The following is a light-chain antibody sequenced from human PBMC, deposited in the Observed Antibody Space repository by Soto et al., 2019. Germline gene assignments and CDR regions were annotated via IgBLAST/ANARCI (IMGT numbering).Light chain of an antibody. CDR1: QSVSSSY. CDR3: QQYGSSHRT. J-gene: IGKJ1*01. Sequence: EIVLTQSPGTLSLSPGERATLSCRASQSVSSSYLAWYQQKPGQAPRLLIYGASSRATGIPDRFSGSGSGTALTLTITRLEPEDCAMYYCQQYGSSHRTFGQGTKVDIK. V-gene: IGKV3-20*01. CDR2: GAS.